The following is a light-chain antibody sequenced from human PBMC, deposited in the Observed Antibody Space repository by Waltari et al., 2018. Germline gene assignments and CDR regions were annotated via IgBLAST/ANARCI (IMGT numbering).Light chain of an antibody. J-gene: IGLJ1*01. CDR3: QVYVTSGDHPLYV. CDR2: DDY. CDR1: NIGSKS. Sequence: SYVLPQPSSLSVAPGETARITCGGNNIGSKSVHWYQQKPGQAPVLVIYDDYDRPSGIPERFSGFNSGFTATLTISRVEAGDEADYYCQVYVTSGDHPLYVFGTGTAVSVL. V-gene: IGLV3-21*04.